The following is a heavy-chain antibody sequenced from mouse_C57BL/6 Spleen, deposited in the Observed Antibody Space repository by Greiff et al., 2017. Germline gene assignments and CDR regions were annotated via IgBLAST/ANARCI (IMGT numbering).Heavy chain of an antibody. CDR1: GYAFSRYW. CDR3: SRRLLSYFDY. Sequence: VKLQPSGAELVQPGASVKISCKASGYAFSRYWMTWVKQRPGTGLEWIGQIYPGDGDTNYNGEFKGKATLTADKSSSTAYMQLSSRTSEDSAVYFWSRRLLSYFDYWGQGTTLTVSS. V-gene: IGHV1-80*01. D-gene: IGHD6-5*01. J-gene: IGHJ2*01. CDR2: IYPGDGDT.